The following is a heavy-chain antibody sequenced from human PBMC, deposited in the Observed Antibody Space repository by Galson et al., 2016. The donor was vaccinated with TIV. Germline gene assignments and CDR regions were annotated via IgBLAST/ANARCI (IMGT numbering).Heavy chain of an antibody. J-gene: IGHJ6*02. V-gene: IGHV3-53*05. CDR3: ARETV. CDR1: GFSVYTKY. Sequence: SLRLSCAAFGFSVYTKYVTWVRQAPGKGLEWVAVIYSDGNAYYGDSVKGRFTISGDNSKSTLYLQMNSLRGEDTAVYYCARETVWGQGTTVTVSS. CDR2: IYSDGNA.